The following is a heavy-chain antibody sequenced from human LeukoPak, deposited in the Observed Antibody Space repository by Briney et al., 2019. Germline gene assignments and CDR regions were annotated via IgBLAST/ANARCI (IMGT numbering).Heavy chain of an antibody. Sequence: QPGGSLRLSCAASGFTFSSYAMSWVRQAPGKGLECVSTISGIGGSTYYADSVKGRFTISRDNSKNTLYLQMNSLRAEDTAVYYCAKASRAAADSSLDYWGQGTLVTVSS. J-gene: IGHJ4*02. D-gene: IGHD6-13*01. CDR3: AKASRAAADSSLDY. CDR1: GFTFSSYA. V-gene: IGHV3-23*01. CDR2: ISGIGGST.